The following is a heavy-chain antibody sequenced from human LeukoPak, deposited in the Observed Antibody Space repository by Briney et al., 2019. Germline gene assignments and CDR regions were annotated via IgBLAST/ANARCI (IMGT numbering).Heavy chain of an antibody. D-gene: IGHD3-10*01. CDR1: GFTFSSHG. J-gene: IGHJ4*02. CDR2: ISPRGDIT. V-gene: IGHV3-23*01. CDR3: AKDDAWLQFGE. Sequence: GGSLRLSCAASGFTFSSHGMNWVRQAPGKGLEWVSGISPRGDITYYADSVKGRFTVSRDNFKNTLYLEVISLTAEDTAIYYCAKDDAWLQFGEWSQGTLVTVSS.